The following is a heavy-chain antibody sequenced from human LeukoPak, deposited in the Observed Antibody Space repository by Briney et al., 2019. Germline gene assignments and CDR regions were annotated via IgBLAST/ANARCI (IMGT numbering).Heavy chain of an antibody. CDR3: ARRVSGSPFDY. V-gene: IGHV4-39*07. J-gene: IGHJ4*02. CDR1: GGSISSSSHY. D-gene: IGHD1-26*01. CDR2: IYYSGST. Sequence: SETLSLTCTVSGGSISSSSHYWGWIRQPPGKGLEWIGNIYYSGSTYYKSSLKSRVTISVDTSKNQFSLKLSSVTAADTAVYYCARRVSGSPFDYWGQGTLVTVSS.